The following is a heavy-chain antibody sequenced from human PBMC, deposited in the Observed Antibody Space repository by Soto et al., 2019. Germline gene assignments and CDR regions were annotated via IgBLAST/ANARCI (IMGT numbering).Heavy chain of an antibody. J-gene: IGHJ6*02. Sequence: QVQLVQSGAEVKKPGASVKISCKASGFAFTSYAIHWVRQAPGQRLEWMGWINAGNGNTKYSHKLQGSVTITRYTCAITTYMEVSGLRSEDTAVYYCARDLRRGGFGYGMDIWGQGTTVTVSS. D-gene: IGHD3-16*01. CDR1: GFAFTSYA. CDR2: INAGNGNT. V-gene: IGHV1-3*01. CDR3: ARDLRRGGFGYGMDI.